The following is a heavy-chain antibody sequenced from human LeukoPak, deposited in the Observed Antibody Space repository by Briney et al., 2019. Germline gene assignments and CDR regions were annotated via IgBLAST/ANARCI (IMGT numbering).Heavy chain of an antibody. CDR1: GYTFTGYY. CDR2: ISAYNGNT. Sequence: GASVKVSCKASGYTFTGYYMHWVRQAPGQGLEWMGWISAYNGNTNYAQKLQGRVTMTTDTSTSTAYMELRSLRSDDTAVYYCAREGVTMIVVAETGPDYWGQGTLVTVSS. CDR3: AREGVTMIVVAETGPDY. J-gene: IGHJ4*02. V-gene: IGHV1-18*04. D-gene: IGHD3-22*01.